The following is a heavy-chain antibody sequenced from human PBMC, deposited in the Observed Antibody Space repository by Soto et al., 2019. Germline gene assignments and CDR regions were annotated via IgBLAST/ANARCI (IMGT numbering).Heavy chain of an antibody. CDR2: IKQDGSEK. D-gene: IGHD6-13*01. J-gene: IGHJ6*02. Sequence: EVQLVESGGGLVQPVGSLSLSCAASGFTFSNYWMSWVRQAPGKGLEWVGNIKQDGSEKNYVDSVKGRFTISRDNAKNSLCLQINSLRAEDTAVYYCARIASAGRGWDVWGQGTTVIVSS. CDR1: GFTFSNYW. CDR3: ARIASAGRGWDV. V-gene: IGHV3-7*01.